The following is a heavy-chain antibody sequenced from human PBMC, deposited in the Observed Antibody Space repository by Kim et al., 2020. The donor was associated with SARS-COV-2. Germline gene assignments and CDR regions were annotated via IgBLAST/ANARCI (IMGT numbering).Heavy chain of an antibody. CDR3: TRQYSGTDYYYYYTDV. J-gene: IGHJ6*03. Sequence: GGSLRLSCTASGFTFADYTMNWVRQAPGKGLEWVGFIRNKAYGGTTGYAASVKGRITISRDDSRSISYLQMNGLKTEDTAAYYYTRQYSGTDYYYYYTDV. D-gene: IGHD1-26*01. V-gene: IGHV3-49*04. CDR1: GFTFADYT. CDR2: IRNKAYGGTT.